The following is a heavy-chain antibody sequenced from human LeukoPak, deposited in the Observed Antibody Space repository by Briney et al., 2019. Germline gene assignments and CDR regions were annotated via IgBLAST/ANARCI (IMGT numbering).Heavy chain of an antibody. Sequence: SETLSLTCTVSGGSISNYWWSWIRQPPGKGLEWIGYVFDSGSTNYNPSLRSRVTIPVDTSKKQFSLKLSSVTAADTAVYYCARGYSSSWNYFDYWGQGTLVSVSS. V-gene: IGHV4-59*01. D-gene: IGHD6-13*01. CDR2: VFDSGST. CDR1: GGSISNYW. J-gene: IGHJ4*02. CDR3: ARGYSSSWNYFDY.